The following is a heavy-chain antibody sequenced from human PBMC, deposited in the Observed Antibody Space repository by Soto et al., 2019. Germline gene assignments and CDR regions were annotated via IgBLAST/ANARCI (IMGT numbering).Heavy chain of an antibody. CDR3: ARHDYGDYLSWFYP. Sequence: PSETLSLTCTVSGGSISSGGYYWSWIRQHPGKGLEWIGYIYYSGSTYYNPSLKSRVTISVGTSKNQFSLKLSSVTAADTAVYCCARHDYGDYLSWFYPWGQGTLVTVSS. J-gene: IGHJ5*02. CDR1: GGSISSGGYY. D-gene: IGHD4-17*01. V-gene: IGHV4-31*03. CDR2: IYYSGST.